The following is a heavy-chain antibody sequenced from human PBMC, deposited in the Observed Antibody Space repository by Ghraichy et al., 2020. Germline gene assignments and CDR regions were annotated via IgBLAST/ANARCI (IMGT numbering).Heavy chain of an antibody. D-gene: IGHD2-15*01. V-gene: IGHV3-33*06. Sequence: GGSLRLSCAASGFTFSTYVMHWVRQAPGKGLEWLAVIWYDGSIEYYADSVKGRFTMSRDNSMSTLYLQINSLRAEDTAIYYCAKGGGRPLGDAFDIWGQGTLVTASS. CDR1: GFTFSTYV. CDR3: AKGGGRPLGDAFDI. J-gene: IGHJ3*02. CDR2: IWYDGSIE.